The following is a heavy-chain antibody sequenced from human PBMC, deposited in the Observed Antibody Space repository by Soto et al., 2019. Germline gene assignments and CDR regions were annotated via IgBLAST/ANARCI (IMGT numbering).Heavy chain of an antibody. CDR1: GYTFTSYG. D-gene: IGHD3-9*01. V-gene: IGHV1-18*01. Sequence: QVQLVQSGAEVKKPGASVKVSCKASGYTFTSYGISWVRQAPGQGLEWMGWISAYNGNTNYAQKLQGRVTMTTDTYTSTAYMELRSRRADDTAVDYCARGGGYYDILTGYIDYWGQGTLVTVSS. J-gene: IGHJ4*02. CDR2: ISAYNGNT. CDR3: ARGGGYYDILTGYIDY.